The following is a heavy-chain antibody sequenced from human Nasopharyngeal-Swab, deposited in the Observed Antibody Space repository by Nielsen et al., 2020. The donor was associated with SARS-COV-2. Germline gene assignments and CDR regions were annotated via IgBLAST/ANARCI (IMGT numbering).Heavy chain of an antibody. V-gene: IGHV4-59*01. J-gene: IGHJ4*01. CDR3: ARVQVDDDFWTGYHFDY. CDR2: FFNSGST. D-gene: IGHD3/OR15-3a*01. Sequence: SETLSLTCTVSGGSTNSYYWYWIRQLPGKGLEGIGYFFNSGSTEYSPSLKRRATISVDTSNNQFSLKLSSVTAADTAVYFCARVQVDDDFWTGYHFDYWRQGTLVTVSS. CDR1: GGSTNSYY.